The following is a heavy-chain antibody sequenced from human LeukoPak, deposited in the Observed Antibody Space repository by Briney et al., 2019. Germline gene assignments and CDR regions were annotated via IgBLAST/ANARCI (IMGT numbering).Heavy chain of an antibody. CDR1: GGSISSSSYY. CDR3: ARQQGGYCSSTSCYFYGMDV. CDR2: IYYSGST. Sequence: SETLSLTCTVSGGSISSSSYYWGWIRQPSGKGLEWIGSIYYSGSTYYNPSLKSRVTISVDTSKNQFSLKLSSVTAADTAVYYCARQQGGYCSSTSCYFYGMDVWGQGTTVTVSS. J-gene: IGHJ6*02. D-gene: IGHD2-2*01. V-gene: IGHV4-39*01.